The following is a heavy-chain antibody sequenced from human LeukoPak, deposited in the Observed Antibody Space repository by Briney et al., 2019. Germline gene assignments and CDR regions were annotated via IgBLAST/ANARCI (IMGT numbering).Heavy chain of an antibody. J-gene: IGHJ3*02. CDR1: GFTFTTYW. CDR2: IKEDGSEK. Sequence: GGSLRLSCAASGFTFTTYWMTWVRQAPGKGLEWVANIKEDGSEKYYVDSVKGRFTISRDNSKNSLYLQMNSLRAEDTAVYYCARVAFTVTNSAFDIWGQGTMVTVSS. D-gene: IGHD4-17*01. CDR3: ARVAFTVTNSAFDI. V-gene: IGHV3-7*02.